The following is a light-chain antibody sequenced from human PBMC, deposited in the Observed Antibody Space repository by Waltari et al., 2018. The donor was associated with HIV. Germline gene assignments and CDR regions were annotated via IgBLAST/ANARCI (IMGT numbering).Light chain of an antibody. CDR3: AAWDDSLNGPV. Sequence: QSVLTQAPSASGTPGQRVTISCSGSSSNIETNTVTWYQQLPGTAPNLLIYSSNRRPSGVPARFSGSKSGTAASLASIGLESEDEADYYCAAWDDSLNGPVFGGGTKLTVL. J-gene: IGLJ2*01. CDR1: SSNIETNT. V-gene: IGLV1-44*01. CDR2: SSN.